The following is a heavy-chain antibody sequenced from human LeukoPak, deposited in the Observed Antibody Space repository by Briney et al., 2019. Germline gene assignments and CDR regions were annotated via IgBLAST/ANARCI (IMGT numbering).Heavy chain of an antibody. J-gene: IGHJ4*02. V-gene: IGHV3-30*18. CDR3: AKIVAGTTTNYFDY. CDR2: IYYDGSNK. Sequence: GGSLRLSCAASGFTFSSYGMHWVRQAPGKGLEWVAVIYYDGSNKYYADSVKGRFTISRDNSKNTLYLQMNSLRAEDTAAYYCAKIVAGTTTNYFDYWGQGTLVTVSS. CDR1: GFTFSSYG. D-gene: IGHD1-7*01.